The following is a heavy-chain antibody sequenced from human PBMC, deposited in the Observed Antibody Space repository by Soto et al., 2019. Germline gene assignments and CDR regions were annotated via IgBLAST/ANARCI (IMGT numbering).Heavy chain of an antibody. J-gene: IGHJ6*02. CDR3: ARDRNGGWFHMDV. V-gene: IGHV3-33*01. D-gene: IGHD6-19*01. CDR2: IWSDGNKE. Sequence: QVQLVESGGGVVQPGRSLRLSCVGSGFPFWHYGMHWVRQAPGKGLEWVAVIWSDGNKESYADSVKGRFASSRDNSKDTLYLEMNRLRVEVTAVYFCARDRNGGWFHMDVWGQGTTVSVSS. CDR1: GFPFWHYG.